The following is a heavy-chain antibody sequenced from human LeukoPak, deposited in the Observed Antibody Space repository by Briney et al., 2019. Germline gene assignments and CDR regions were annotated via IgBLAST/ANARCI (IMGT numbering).Heavy chain of an antibody. D-gene: IGHD6-13*01. Sequence: GASVKVSCKASGYTFTSYDINWVRQATGQGLEWMGWMNPNSGNTGYAQKFQGRVTMTRNTSISTAYMELSSLRSEDTAVYYCARADIAAAEANWFDPWGQGTPVTVSS. CDR1: GYTFTSYD. CDR2: MNPNSGNT. V-gene: IGHV1-8*01. CDR3: ARADIAAAEANWFDP. J-gene: IGHJ5*02.